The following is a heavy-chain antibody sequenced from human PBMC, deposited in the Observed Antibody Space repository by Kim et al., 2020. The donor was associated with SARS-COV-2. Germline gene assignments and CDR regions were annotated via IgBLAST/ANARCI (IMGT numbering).Heavy chain of an antibody. CDR1: GGSFSGYY. V-gene: IGHV4-34*01. Sequence: SETLSLTCAVYGGSFSGYYWSWIRQPPGKGLEWIGEINHSGSTNYNPSLKSRVTISVDTSKNQFSLKLSSVTAADTAVYYCARDRHQAAAPGTRDYYYGMDVWGQGTTVTVSS. D-gene: IGHD6-13*01. J-gene: IGHJ6*02. CDR2: INHSGST. CDR3: ARDRHQAAAPGTRDYYYGMDV.